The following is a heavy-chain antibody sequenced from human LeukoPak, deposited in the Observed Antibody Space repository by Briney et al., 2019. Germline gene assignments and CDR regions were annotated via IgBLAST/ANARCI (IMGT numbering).Heavy chain of an antibody. Sequence: GGFLRLSCAASGFTFSSYAMNWVRQAPGKGLEWVSGISGSGAGTYYADSVKGRFTISRDNSKSTLYLHMNSLRAEDTAVYYCAKRGYSGYDFRNFDYWGQGTLVTVSS. CDR3: AKRGYSGYDFRNFDY. J-gene: IGHJ4*02. V-gene: IGHV3-23*01. D-gene: IGHD5-12*01. CDR2: ISGSGAGT. CDR1: GFTFSSYA.